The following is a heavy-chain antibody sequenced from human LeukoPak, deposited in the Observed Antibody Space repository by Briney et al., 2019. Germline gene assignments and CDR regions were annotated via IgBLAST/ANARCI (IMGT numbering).Heavy chain of an antibody. CDR2: ISGGGGSK. D-gene: IGHD2-2*01. CDR3: AKDLEYQPY. V-gene: IGHV3-23*01. J-gene: IGHJ4*02. Sequence: GESLRLSCAASGFTFSSYAMSWVRQAPGKGLEWVSTISGGGGSKYYADSVKGRFTISRDNSKSTLYLQMNSLRAEDTAVYYCAKDLEYQPYWGQGTLVPVSS. CDR1: GFTFSSYA.